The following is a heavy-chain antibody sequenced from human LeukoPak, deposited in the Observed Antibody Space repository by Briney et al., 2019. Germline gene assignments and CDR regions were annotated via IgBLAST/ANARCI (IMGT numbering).Heavy chain of an antibody. V-gene: IGHV4-59*08. CDR3: ARHPFATPFDH. D-gene: IGHD2-15*01. CDR2: VFYTGDT. CDR1: GGSISSFY. Sequence: SETLSLTCAVSGGSISSFYWSWIRQPPGKGLEWIGYVFYTGDTNSNPSLKSRVTMSLDTSKNQLSLRLTSVAAADTAVYYCARHPFATPFDHWGRGTLVTVSS. J-gene: IGHJ4*02.